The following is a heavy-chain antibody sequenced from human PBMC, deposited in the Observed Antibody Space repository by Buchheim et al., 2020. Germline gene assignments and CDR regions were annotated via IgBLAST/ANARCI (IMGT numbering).Heavy chain of an antibody. CDR1: GFTFYNAW. CDR3: TTYSSHP. V-gene: IGHV3-15*04. J-gene: IGHJ5*02. Sequence: EMHLVESGGGLVKPGTSLTLSCATSGFTFYNAWMIWVRQAPGKGLEWVGRIENKADGGTTAYAAPVTGRFTISRDDSKKTLYLQMNSLKTEDTAVYYCTTYSSHPWGQGTL. D-gene: IGHD4-11*01. CDR2: IENKADGGTT.